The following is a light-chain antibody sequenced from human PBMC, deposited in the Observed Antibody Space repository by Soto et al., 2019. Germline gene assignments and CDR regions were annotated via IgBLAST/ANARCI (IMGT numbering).Light chain of an antibody. CDR2: EVY. CDR3: ISYAGSKNYV. CDR1: SSDVGGYDY. Sequence: QSVLTQPPSASGSPGQSVTISCTGTSSDVGGYDYVSWYQQHPGKAPKLIIFEVYKRPSGVPDRFSGSKSGNTAPLTVSGLQADDEADYYCISYAGSKNYVFGTGTKVTVL. J-gene: IGLJ1*01. V-gene: IGLV2-8*01.